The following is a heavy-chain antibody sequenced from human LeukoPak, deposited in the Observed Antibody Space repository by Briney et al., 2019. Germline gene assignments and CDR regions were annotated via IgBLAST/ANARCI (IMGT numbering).Heavy chain of an antibody. Sequence: ASVKVSCKASGGTFSSYAISWVRQAPGQGLEWMGRIIPIFGTANYAQKFQGGVTITTDESTSTAYMELSSLRSEDTAVYYCARGAEMNWFDPWGQGTLVTVSS. CDR1: GGTFSSYA. V-gene: IGHV1-69*05. CDR3: ARGAEMNWFDP. CDR2: IIPIFGTA. J-gene: IGHJ5*02.